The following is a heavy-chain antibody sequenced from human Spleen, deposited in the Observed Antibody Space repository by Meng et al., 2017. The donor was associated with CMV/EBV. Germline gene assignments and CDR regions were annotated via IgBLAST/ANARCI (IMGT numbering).Heavy chain of an antibody. CDR2: MHPNSGNT. CDR1: GYPFTSYD. V-gene: IGHV1-8*01. J-gene: IGHJ4*02. Sequence: SGYPFTSYDINWVRQATGQRLEWMGWMHPNSGNTGDARKFQGRITMTRDTSTSTAYMELSSLTSEDTAVYFCARGGGTVRFLEWLNYWGQGTLVTVSS. CDR3: ARGGGTVRFLEWLNY. D-gene: IGHD3-3*01.